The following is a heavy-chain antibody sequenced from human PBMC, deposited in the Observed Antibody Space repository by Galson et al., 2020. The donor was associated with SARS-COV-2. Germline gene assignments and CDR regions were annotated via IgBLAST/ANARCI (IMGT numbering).Heavy chain of an antibody. CDR1: GYTFTSYA. CDR3: ARFDYGDLYNWFDP. J-gene: IGHJ5*02. Sequence: ASVKVSCKASGYTFTSYAMNWVRQAPGQGLEWMGWINTNTGNPTYAQGFTGRFVFSLDTSVSTAYLQISSLKAEDTAVYYCARFDYGDLYNWFDPWGQGTLVTVSS. D-gene: IGHD4-17*01. V-gene: IGHV7-4-1*02. CDR2: INTNTGNP.